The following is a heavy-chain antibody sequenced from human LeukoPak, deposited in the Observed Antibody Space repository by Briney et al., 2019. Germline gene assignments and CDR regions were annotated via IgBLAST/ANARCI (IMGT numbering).Heavy chain of an antibody. CDR2: ISSSSSYI. J-gene: IGHJ3*02. Sequence: GGSLRLSCAASGFTFSSYSMNWVRQAPGKGLEWVSSISSSSSYIYYADSVKGRFTISRDNAKNSLYLQMNSPRAEDTAVYYCARDGYDSSGYYGHDAFDIWGQGTMVTVSS. D-gene: IGHD3-22*01. V-gene: IGHV3-21*01. CDR1: GFTFSSYS. CDR3: ARDGYDSSGYYGHDAFDI.